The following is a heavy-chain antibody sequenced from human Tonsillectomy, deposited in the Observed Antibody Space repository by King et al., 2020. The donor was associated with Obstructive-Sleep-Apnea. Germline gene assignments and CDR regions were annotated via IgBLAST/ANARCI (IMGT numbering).Heavy chain of an antibody. D-gene: IGHD6-19*01. Sequence: QLVQSGAEIKKPGESLKISCKTSGYNFTNFWIAWVRQVPGRGLEWMGIIYPGDSDTRYSPSLQGQVTISADKSISTTYLQWSTLKASDTAVNYCARHKDDRSVAATGYYTGMDVWGQGTTVTVSS. J-gene: IGHJ6*02. CDR1: GYNFTNFW. CDR3: ARHKDDRSVAATGYYTGMDV. CDR2: IYPGDSDT. V-gene: IGHV5-51*01.